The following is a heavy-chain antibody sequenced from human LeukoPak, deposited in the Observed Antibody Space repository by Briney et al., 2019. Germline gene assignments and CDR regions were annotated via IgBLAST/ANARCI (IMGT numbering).Heavy chain of an antibody. CDR2: IYPGDSET. CDR3: ARFEVNYEDNRSFYYFDY. CDR1: GNAFASYW. J-gene: IGHJ4*02. Sequence: GESLKISCRISGNAFASYWNGWVRQVPGKGLEWMGIIYPGDSETESSPSLQGQVTFSADKSINTAYLQWSSLKASDTAMYYCARFEVNYEDNRSFYYFDYWGQGTLVTVSS. V-gene: IGHV5-51*01. D-gene: IGHD2/OR15-2a*01.